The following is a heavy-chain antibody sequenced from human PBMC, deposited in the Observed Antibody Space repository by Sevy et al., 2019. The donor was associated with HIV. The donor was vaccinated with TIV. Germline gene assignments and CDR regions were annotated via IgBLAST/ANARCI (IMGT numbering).Heavy chain of an antibody. CDR3: ATFSVGY. Sequence: GGSLRLSCAASGFTFSDSWMHWVRQAPGKGLEWVANINQDGNEKYYVDSVKGRFTISRDNAKNSLYLQMNSLRDDDTALYYCATFSVGYWGQGTLVTVSS. J-gene: IGHJ4*02. CDR2: INQDGNEK. CDR1: GFTFSDSW. D-gene: IGHD3-3*01. V-gene: IGHV3-7*01.